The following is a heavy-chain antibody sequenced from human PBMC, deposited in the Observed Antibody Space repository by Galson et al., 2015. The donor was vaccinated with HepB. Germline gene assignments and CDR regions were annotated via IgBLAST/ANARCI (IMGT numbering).Heavy chain of an antibody. D-gene: IGHD1-14*01. CDR3: ARHPDVVGFDP. CDR1: GGSISSSSYY. J-gene: IGHJ5*02. CDR2: IYYSGST. Sequence: ETLSLTCTVSGGSISSSSYYWGWIRQPPGKGLEWIGSIYYSGSTYYNPSLKSRVTISVDTSKNQFSLKLSSVTAADTAVYYCARHPDVVGFDPWGQGTLVTVSS. V-gene: IGHV4-39*01.